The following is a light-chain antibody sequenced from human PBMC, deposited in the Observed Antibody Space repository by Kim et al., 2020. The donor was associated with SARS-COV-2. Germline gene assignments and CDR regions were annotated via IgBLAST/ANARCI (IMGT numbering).Light chain of an antibody. CDR1: NIGSRS. Sequence: GKTARITCGGNNIGSRSVHLDQQKPGQAPVLVVYDGSDRPAGIPERFTGSNSGNTATLTISRVEGGDEADYYCHVWDSSSDLPHVVFGGGTQLTVL. CDR2: DGS. CDR3: HVWDSSSDLPHVV. V-gene: IGLV3-21*03. J-gene: IGLJ2*01.